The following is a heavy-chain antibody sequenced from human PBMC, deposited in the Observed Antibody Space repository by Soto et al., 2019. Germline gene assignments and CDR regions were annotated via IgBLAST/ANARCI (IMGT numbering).Heavy chain of an antibody. J-gene: IGHJ4*02. V-gene: IGHV4-4*02. CDR3: ATGSPYYYGSGGMWDS. CDR1: GGSMSSPNW. CDR2: IHHSGAT. Sequence: QVRLQESGPGLVKPSGTLSLTCLVSGGSMSSPNWWTWVRQAPVKGLEWIAEIHHSGATNYSPSLKSRAVISIDKSNNQFSLHLPPVTAADTAVYYCATGSPYYYGSGGMWDSWGRGALVTVSS. D-gene: IGHD3-10*01.